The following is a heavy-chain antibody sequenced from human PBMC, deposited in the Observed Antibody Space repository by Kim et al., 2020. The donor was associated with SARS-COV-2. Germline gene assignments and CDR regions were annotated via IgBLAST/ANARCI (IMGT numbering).Heavy chain of an antibody. CDR1: GFTFSSYS. J-gene: IGHJ6*02. D-gene: IGHD2-15*01. CDR3: ARAEFCSGGNCYHYYYYGMDV. Sequence: GGSLRLSCVASGFTFSSYSMNWVRQAPGKGLEWVSYISSSSSTIYYADSVKGRFTISRDNAKNSLYLQMNSLRAEDTAVYYCARAEFCSGGNCYHYYYYGMDVWGQGTTVTVSS. V-gene: IGHV3-48*04. CDR2: ISSSSSTI.